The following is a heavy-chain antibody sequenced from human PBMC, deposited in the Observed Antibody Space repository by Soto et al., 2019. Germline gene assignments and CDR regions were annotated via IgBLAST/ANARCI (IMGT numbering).Heavy chain of an antibody. CDR1: GFIFNKYG. D-gene: IGHD3-10*01. V-gene: IGHV3-33*01. J-gene: IGHJ5*02. Sequence: QVQLVESGGGVVQPGRSLRLSCEGSGFIFNKYGMHWVRQAPGKGLEWVAIIWYDGSNDFYADSMKGRFTISKDNSKNKVYLEMDSLRVEDTAIYYCARAGVENWLDPWGQGTLVTVSS. CDR2: IWYDGSND. CDR3: ARAGVENWLDP.